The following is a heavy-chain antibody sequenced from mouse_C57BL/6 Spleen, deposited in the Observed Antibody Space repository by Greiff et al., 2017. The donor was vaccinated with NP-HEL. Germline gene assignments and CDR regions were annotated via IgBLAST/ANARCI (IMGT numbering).Heavy chain of an antibody. D-gene: IGHD3-1*01. CDR1: GYTFTSYW. Sequence: QVQLQQPGAELVKPGASVKLSCKASGYTFTSYWMQWVKQRPGQGLEWIGEIDPSDSYTNYNQKFKGKATLTVDTSSSTAYMQLSSLTSEDSAVYYCAREGYDVPFAYWGQGTLVTVSA. CDR2: IDPSDSYT. J-gene: IGHJ3*01. V-gene: IGHV1-50*01. CDR3: AREGYDVPFAY.